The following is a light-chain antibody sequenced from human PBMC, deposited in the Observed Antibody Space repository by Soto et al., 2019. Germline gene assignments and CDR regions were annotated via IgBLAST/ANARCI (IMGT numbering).Light chain of an antibody. V-gene: IGLV1-40*01. Sequence: QSVLTQPPSVSGAPGQRVTISCTGSSSNIGAGYDVHWYQQFPGTAPKVLIYGNSNRPSGVPDRFSGSKSGTSASLAITGLQAEDEANYYCQSYDSRLSAVVFGGGTQLTVL. CDR2: GNS. J-gene: IGLJ2*01. CDR1: SSNIGAGYD. CDR3: QSYDSRLSAVV.